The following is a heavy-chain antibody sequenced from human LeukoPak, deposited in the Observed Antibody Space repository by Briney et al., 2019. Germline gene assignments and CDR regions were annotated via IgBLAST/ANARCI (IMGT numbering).Heavy chain of an antibody. D-gene: IGHD2-15*01. V-gene: IGHV3-30-3*01. CDR2: ISYDGSNK. CDR1: GFTVSSNY. Sequence: PGGSLRLSCAASGFTVSSNYMSWVRQAPGKGLEWVAVISYDGSNKYYADSVKGRFTISRDNSKNTLYLQMNSLRAEDTAVYYCARMGSGVVAPIWGQGTMVTVSS. CDR3: ARMGSGVVAPI. J-gene: IGHJ3*02.